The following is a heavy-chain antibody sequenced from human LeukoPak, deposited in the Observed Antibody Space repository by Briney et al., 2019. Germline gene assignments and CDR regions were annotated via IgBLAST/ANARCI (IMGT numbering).Heavy chain of an antibody. Sequence: GGSLRLSCAASGFTFSSYSMNWVRQAPGKGLEWVSSISSSSSYIYYADSVKGRFTISRDNAKNTLYLQMNSLRADDTAVYYCTNYGVPDYWGQGTLVTVSS. V-gene: IGHV3-21*01. D-gene: IGHD4-17*01. CDR2: ISSSSSYI. CDR1: GFTFSSYS. J-gene: IGHJ4*02. CDR3: TNYGVPDY.